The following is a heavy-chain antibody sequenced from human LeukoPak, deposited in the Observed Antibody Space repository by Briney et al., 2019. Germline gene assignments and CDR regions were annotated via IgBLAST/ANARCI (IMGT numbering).Heavy chain of an antibody. CDR3: AKDNGWLHEY. V-gene: IGHV3-23*01. D-gene: IGHD6-19*01. CDR1: GFSLSTFA. Sequence: GGSLRLSCVASGFSLSTFAMSWVRQSPEKGLEWVSAIGASDGYTYHADSVKGRFTMSRDISRNTVYLQMNSLRADDTAVYYCAKDNGWLHEYWGQGTLVTVSS. J-gene: IGHJ4*02. CDR2: IGASDGYT.